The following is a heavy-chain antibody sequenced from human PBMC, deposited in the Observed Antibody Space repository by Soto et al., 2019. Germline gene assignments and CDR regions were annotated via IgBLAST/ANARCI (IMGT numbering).Heavy chain of an antibody. Sequence: SETLSLTCAVYGGSFSGYYWSWIRQPPGKGLEWIGEINHSGSTNYNPSLKSRVTISVDTSKNQFSLKLSSVTAADTAVYYCARGLWGYYDSSGYLDYWGQGTLVTVSS. J-gene: IGHJ4*02. V-gene: IGHV4-34*01. D-gene: IGHD3-22*01. CDR2: INHSGST. CDR1: GGSFSGYY. CDR3: ARGLWGYYDSSGYLDY.